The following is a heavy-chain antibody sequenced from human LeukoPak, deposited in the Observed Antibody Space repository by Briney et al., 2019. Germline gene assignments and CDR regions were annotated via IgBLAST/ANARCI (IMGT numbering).Heavy chain of an antibody. CDR1: SGSISSNTYY. CDR2: IYYSGNT. D-gene: IGHD2-8*01. Sequence: SETLSLTCTVSSGSISSNTYYWDWIRQPPGKGLEWIGSIYYSGNTYYNPSLKGRVTISVDTSKNQFSLKLSSVTAADTAVYYCATTYCTNGVCYKPRGNWFDPWGQGTLVTVSS. CDR3: ATTYCTNGVCYKPRGNWFDP. J-gene: IGHJ5*02. V-gene: IGHV4-39*01.